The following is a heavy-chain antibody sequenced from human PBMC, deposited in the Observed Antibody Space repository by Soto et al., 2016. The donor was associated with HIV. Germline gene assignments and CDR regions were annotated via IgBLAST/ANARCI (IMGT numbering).Heavy chain of an antibody. Sequence: VQLVESGGGLVKPGGSLRLSCAASGFTFSSYTVNWVRQAPGRGLEWVSSISSTSNYIYYADSVKGRFTISRDNAKNSLYLQMNSLRAEDTAVYYCAVTYYDFWSGYPWGKGTTVTVSS. V-gene: IGHV3-21*01. CDR1: GFTFSSYT. CDR2: ISSTSNYI. J-gene: IGHJ6*04. CDR3: AVTYYDFWSGYP. D-gene: IGHD3-3*01.